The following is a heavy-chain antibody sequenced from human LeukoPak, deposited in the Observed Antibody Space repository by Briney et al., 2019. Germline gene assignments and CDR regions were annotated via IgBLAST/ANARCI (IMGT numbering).Heavy chain of an antibody. Sequence: GGSLRLSCAASGFTFSSYGMHWVRQAPGKGLEWVAVIWYDGSNKYYADSVKGRFTIYRDNSKNTLYLQMNSLRAEDTAVYYCARASLVAGTDAEYFQHWGQGTLVTVSS. CDR2: IWYDGSNK. J-gene: IGHJ1*01. CDR1: GFTFSSYG. D-gene: IGHD6-19*01. V-gene: IGHV3-33*01. CDR3: ARASLVAGTDAEYFQH.